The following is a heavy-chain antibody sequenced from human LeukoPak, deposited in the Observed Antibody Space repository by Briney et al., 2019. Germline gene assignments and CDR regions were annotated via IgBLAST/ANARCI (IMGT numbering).Heavy chain of an antibody. CDR3: ARGSGYSYGYIDY. J-gene: IGHJ4*02. V-gene: IGHV4-59*01. Sequence: SETLPLTCTVSGGSISSYSWTWIRQPPGKGLEWIGYIYYSGSTNYNPSLKSRVTISADTSKNQFSLRLSSVTAADTAVYYCARGSGYSYGYIDYWGQGTLVTVSS. CDR1: GGSISSYS. D-gene: IGHD5-18*01. CDR2: IYYSGST.